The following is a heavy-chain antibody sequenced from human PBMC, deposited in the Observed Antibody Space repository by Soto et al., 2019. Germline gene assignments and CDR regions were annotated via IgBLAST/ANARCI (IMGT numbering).Heavy chain of an antibody. CDR2: IYYAGTT. Sequence: QVQLQESGPGLVKPSETLSLTCTVSGGSFSPNYWSWIRQSPGKGLEWIGYIYYAGTTSYNPSLKSRATISLETSKSQFSLRLPSVTAADTAVYYCARLGAYYQSLDPWGPGTLVTVSS. J-gene: IGHJ5*02. CDR1: GGSFSPNY. CDR3: ARLGAYYQSLDP. D-gene: IGHD2-21*01. V-gene: IGHV4-59*08.